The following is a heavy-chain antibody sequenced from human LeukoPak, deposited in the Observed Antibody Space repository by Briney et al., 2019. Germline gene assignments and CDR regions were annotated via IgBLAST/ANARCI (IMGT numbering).Heavy chain of an antibody. V-gene: IGHV1-69*13. CDR3: AREAPGAIGPDAFDI. CDR1: GGTFSSYA. CDR2: IIPIFGTA. D-gene: IGHD2-2*02. J-gene: IGHJ3*02. Sequence: SVKVSCKASGGTFSSYAISWVRQAPGQGLEWMGGIIPIFGTANYAQKFQGRVTITADESTSTAYMELSSLRSEDTAVYYCAREAPGAIGPDAFDIWGQGTMVTVSS.